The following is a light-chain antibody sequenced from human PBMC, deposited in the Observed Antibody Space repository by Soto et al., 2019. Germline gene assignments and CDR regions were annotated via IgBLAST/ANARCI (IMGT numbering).Light chain of an antibody. CDR1: QGISRW. V-gene: IGKV1-12*01. J-gene: IGKJ5*01. Sequence: DIQMTQSPSFVSASVGDRVTITCRASQGISRWLAWYQQRPGKAPELLIYGASSLQSGAPSRFSGRGSGTDFTLTISSLQPEDFATYYCQQANSFPLTFGQGTRLEIK. CDR2: GAS. CDR3: QQANSFPLT.